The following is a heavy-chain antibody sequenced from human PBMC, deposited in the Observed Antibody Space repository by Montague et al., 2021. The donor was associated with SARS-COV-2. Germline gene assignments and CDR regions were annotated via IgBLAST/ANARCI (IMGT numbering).Heavy chain of an antibody. V-gene: IGHV6-1*01. CDR3: ASGRMVPYSSSWTTLYYYYGMDV. D-gene: IGHD6-13*01. CDR2: TYYRSKWYN. J-gene: IGHJ6*02. CDR1: GDSVSSNSAA. Sequence: CAISGDSVSSNSAAWHWIRQSPSKGLEWLGRTYYRSKWYNDYAVXXKSRITINPDTSKNQFSLQLNSVTPEDTAVYYCASGRMVPYSSSWTTLYYYYGMDVWGQGTTVTVPS.